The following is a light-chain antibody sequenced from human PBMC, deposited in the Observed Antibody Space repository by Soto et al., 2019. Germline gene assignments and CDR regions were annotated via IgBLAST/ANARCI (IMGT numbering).Light chain of an antibody. CDR2: NAS. J-gene: IGKJ4*01. Sequence: EIVLTQSPATLSLSPGERATLSCRASQSVSSYLAWYQQKPGQSPRLLIYNASNRATGIPARFSGSGSGTDFTLTIGSLEPEDFAVYFCQQRINWPLTFGGGTKVEI. CDR3: QQRINWPLT. CDR1: QSVSSY. V-gene: IGKV3-11*01.